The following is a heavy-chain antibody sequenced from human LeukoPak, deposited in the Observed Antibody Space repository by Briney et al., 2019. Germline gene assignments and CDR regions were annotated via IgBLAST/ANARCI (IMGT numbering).Heavy chain of an antibody. D-gene: IGHD3/OR15-3a*01. CDR3: ARQTGSGLFILP. CDR1: GESFSGYY. J-gene: IGHJ4*02. CDR2: INHSGST. V-gene: IGHV4-34*01. Sequence: SETLSLTCAVYGESFSGYYWSWIRQPPGKGLEWIGGINHSGSTNYNPSLKSRVTISVDTSKNQFSLRLTSVTAADTAVYYCARQTGSGLFILPGGQGTLVTVSS.